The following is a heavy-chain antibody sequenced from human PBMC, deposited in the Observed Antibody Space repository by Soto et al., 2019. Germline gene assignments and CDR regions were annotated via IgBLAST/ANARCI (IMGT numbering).Heavy chain of an antibody. J-gene: IGHJ4*02. CDR3: TGEVASGY. V-gene: IGHV3-30*03. CDR2: ISRDGGTK. CDR1: GFTVSTFG. D-gene: IGHD2-8*02. Sequence: QVQLVESGGGVVQPGRSLRLSCAVSGFTVSTFGMHWVRPAPGKGLEWVAVISRDGGTKFYADSVKGRFTISREDSRNTLFLEMNSLRGDDMAVYYCTGEVASGYWGQGSLVTVSS.